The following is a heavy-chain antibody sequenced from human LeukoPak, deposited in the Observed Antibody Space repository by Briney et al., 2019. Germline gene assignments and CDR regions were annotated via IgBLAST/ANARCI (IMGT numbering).Heavy chain of an antibody. CDR1: GFTFSSYW. CDR3: ARMPPYMITFGGVIVPSSYYFDY. Sequence: GGSLRLSCAASGFTFSSYWMHWVRQAPGKGLVWVSRISSDGSSASYADSVKGRFTISRDNAKNTLYLQMNSLRAEDTAVYYCARMPPYMITFGGVIVPSSYYFDYWGQGTLVTVSS. CDR2: ISSDGSSA. V-gene: IGHV3-74*01. J-gene: IGHJ4*02. D-gene: IGHD3-16*02.